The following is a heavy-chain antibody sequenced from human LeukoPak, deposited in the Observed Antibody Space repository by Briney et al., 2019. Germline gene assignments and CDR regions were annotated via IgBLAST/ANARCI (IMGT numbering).Heavy chain of an antibody. CDR2: IIPIFGTA. V-gene: IGHV1-69*01. Sequence: GASVKVSCKASGYTFSRYAISWVRQAPGQGLEWMGGIIPIFGTANYVQKFQGRVTITADESTSTAYMELSSLRSEDTAVYYCARVSGPGRNVLRYFDWLAPRAYYFDYWGQGTLVTVSS. J-gene: IGHJ4*02. CDR3: ARVSGPGRNVLRYFDWLAPRAYYFDY. D-gene: IGHD3-9*01. CDR1: GYTFSRYA.